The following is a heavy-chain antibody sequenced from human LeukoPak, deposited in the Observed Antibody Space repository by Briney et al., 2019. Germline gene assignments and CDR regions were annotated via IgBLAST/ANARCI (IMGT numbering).Heavy chain of an antibody. CDR2: ISGRSTYI. Sequence: GGSLRLSCVASGFTFSTYTMNWVRQAPGRGLEWVSSISGRSTYIYYSDSVKGRFTISRDNAKNSLYLQMNSLRAEDTAVYYCARDFSGDINFDYWGQGTLVTVSS. CDR3: ARDFSGDINFDY. J-gene: IGHJ4*02. V-gene: IGHV3-21*01. D-gene: IGHD1-1*01. CDR1: GFTFSTYT.